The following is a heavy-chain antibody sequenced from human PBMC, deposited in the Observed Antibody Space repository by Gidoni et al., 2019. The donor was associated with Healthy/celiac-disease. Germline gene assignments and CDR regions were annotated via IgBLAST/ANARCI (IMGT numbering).Heavy chain of an antibody. V-gene: IGHV5-10-1*03. CDR3: ARRSPAGRDGYYYYYGMDV. CDR1: GYSFTSYW. J-gene: IGHJ6*02. CDR2: IDPSDSYT. Sequence: EVQLVQSGAEVKKPGESLRISCKGSGYSFTSYWISWVRQMPGKGLEWMGRIDPSDSYTNYSPSFQGHVTISADKSISTAYLQWSSLKASDTAMYYCARRSPAGRDGYYYYYGMDVWGQGTTVTVSS. D-gene: IGHD1-1*01.